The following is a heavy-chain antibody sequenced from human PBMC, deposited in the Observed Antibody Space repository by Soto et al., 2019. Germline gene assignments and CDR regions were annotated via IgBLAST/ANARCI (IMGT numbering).Heavy chain of an antibody. V-gene: IGHV1-18*01. D-gene: IGHD3-10*01. CDR1: GYTFPNYG. Sequence: PSVKVSFKASGYTFPNYGITWVRQAPGQGLEWMGWISAYKTNIKYAQKFQGRVTLTTDTSTSTAYMELRSLRSDDTAIYYCVRDLDGSGAYYTDFWGQGTLVTVSS. J-gene: IGHJ4*02. CDR2: ISAYKTNI. CDR3: VRDLDGSGAYYTDF.